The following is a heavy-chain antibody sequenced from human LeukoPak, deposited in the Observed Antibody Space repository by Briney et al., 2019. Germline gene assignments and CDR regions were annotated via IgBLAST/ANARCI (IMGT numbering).Heavy chain of an antibody. D-gene: IGHD3-10*01. CDR3: ARLLRVWFGELLSGPTDFDY. CDR2: IYPGDSDT. J-gene: IGHJ4*02. Sequence: GESLKISCNGSGYSFTSYWIGWVRQMPGKGLEWMGVIYPGDSDTRYSPSFQGQVTISADKSISTAYLQWSSLKASDTAMYYCARLLRVWFGELLSGPTDFDYWGQGTLVTVSS. V-gene: IGHV5-51*01. CDR1: GYSFTSYW.